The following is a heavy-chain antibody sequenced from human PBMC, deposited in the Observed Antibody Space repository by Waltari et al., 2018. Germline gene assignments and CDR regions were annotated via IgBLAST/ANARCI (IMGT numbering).Heavy chain of an antibody. CDR3: ARGRLFDFDY. J-gene: IGHJ4*02. CDR1: GFSISSGKY. V-gene: IGHV4-38-2*02. Sequence: QVQLQESGPGLVKPSETLSLTCNVSGFSISSGKYWGWIRQPPGKGLEWIGSIYLTGITYYYPSLKSRVTISVDTSRNQFSLKLNSVTAADTAVYYCARGRLFDFDYWGQGTLVTVSS. CDR2: IYLTGIT. D-gene: IGHD2-21*01.